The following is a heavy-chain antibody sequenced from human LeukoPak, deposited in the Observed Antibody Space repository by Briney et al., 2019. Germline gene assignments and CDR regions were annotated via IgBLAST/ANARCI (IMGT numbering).Heavy chain of an antibody. CDR2: MYHSGDT. CDR1: GYSVSSGYY. D-gene: IGHD2-2*01. V-gene: IGHV4-38-2*02. CDR3: ARSKAHLSTSWYGTWFDP. Sequence: SETLSLTCTVSGYSVSSGYYWGWIRQPPGKGLEWIGSMYHSGDTYYNPSLKSRVTISVDTSKNQLSLKLSSVTAADTAVYYCARSKAHLSTSWYGTWFDPWGQGTLVPVSS. J-gene: IGHJ5*02.